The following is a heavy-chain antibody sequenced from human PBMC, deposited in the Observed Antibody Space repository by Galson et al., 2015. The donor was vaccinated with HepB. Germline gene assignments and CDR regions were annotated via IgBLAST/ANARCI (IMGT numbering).Heavy chain of an antibody. CDR1: GFTFSSYG. Sequence: SLRLSCAASGFTFSSYGMHWVRQAPGKGLEWVAVISYDGSNKYYADSVKGRFTISRDNSKNTLYLQMNSLRAEDTAVYYCAKDLRAARRAGMDVWGQGTTVTVSS. CDR2: ISYDGSNK. V-gene: IGHV3-30*18. CDR3: AKDLRAARRAGMDV. D-gene: IGHD6-6*01. J-gene: IGHJ6*02.